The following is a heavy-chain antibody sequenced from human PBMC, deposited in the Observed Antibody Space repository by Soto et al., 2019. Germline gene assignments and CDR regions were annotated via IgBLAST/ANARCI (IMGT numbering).Heavy chain of an antibody. Sequence: TGGSMILSCAASGFNFSDHYMDWVRQATGKGLEWVGRTRNKANSYTTEYAASVKGRFTISRDDSKNSLYLQMNSLKTEDTAVYYCAREVAAAGAPHYYYYGMDVWGQGTTVTVSS. CDR3: AREVAAAGAPHYYYYGMDV. CDR1: GFNFSDHY. CDR2: TRNKANSYTT. J-gene: IGHJ6*02. D-gene: IGHD6-13*01. V-gene: IGHV3-72*01.